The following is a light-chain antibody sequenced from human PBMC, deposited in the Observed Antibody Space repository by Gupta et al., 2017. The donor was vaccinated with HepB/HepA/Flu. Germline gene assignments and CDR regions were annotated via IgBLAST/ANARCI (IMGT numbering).Light chain of an antibody. Sequence: HMTQSPSSLSASVGDRVTIICRASQSISSYLNWYQQKPGKAPKLLIYAASSLQSGVPSRFSGSGSGTDFTLTISSLQPEDYATYYCQQGYSNPVTFGQGTKVEIK. CDR2: AAS. V-gene: IGKV1-39*01. J-gene: IGKJ1*01. CDR3: QQGYSNPVT. CDR1: QSISSY.